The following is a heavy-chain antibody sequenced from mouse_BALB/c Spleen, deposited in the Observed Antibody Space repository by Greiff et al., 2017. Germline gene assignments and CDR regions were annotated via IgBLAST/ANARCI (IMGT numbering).Heavy chain of an antibody. Sequence: VKLVESGAELAKPGASVKMSCKASGYTFTSYWMHWVKQRPGQGLEWIGYINPSTGYTEYNQKFKDKATLTADKSSSTAYMQLSSLTSEDSAVYYCARSFIKGSYYFDYWGQGTTLTVSS. V-gene: IGHV1-7*01. J-gene: IGHJ2*01. CDR2: INPSTGYT. CDR3: ARSFIKGSYYFDY. D-gene: IGHD1-1*01. CDR1: GYTFTSYW.